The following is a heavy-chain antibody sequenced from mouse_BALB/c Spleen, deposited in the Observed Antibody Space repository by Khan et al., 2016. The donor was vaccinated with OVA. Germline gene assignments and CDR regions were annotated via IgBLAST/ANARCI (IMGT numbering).Heavy chain of an antibody. CDR3: ARSGYFAWFAY. V-gene: IGHV14-1*02. Sequence: VQLQQSGAELVRPGALVKLSCKASGFNIKDYYLHWVKQRPEQGLEWIGWIDPENGETVYDPKFQDKASITADTSSNTAYLQFSSLRSEDTAVYYCARSGYFAWFAYWGQGTLVTVSA. CDR1: GFNIKDYY. J-gene: IGHJ3*01. CDR2: IDPENGET.